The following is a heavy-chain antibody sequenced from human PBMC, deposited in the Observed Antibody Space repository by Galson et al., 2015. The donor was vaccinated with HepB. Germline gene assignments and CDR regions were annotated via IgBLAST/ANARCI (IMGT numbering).Heavy chain of an antibody. D-gene: IGHD3-3*01. J-gene: IGHJ5*01. CDR1: GYTFTRYY. CDR2: INPSGGST. CDR3: ARGAVDFWSGYFNAGGRSNWFDP. V-gene: IGHV1-46*01. Sequence: SVKVSCKASGYTFTRYYMHGVRQAPGQGLEWMGIINPSGGSTSYAQKLQGRVTMTRDTSTSTVHMELSSLRSEDTAVYYCARGAVDFWSGYFNAGGRSNWFDPWGQGTLVTVSS.